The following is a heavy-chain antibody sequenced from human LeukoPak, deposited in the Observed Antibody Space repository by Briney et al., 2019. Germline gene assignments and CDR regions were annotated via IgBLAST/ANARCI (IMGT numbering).Heavy chain of an antibody. D-gene: IGHD3-10*01. Sequence: GESLKISCKGSGYSFTSYWIGWVRQMPGKGLEWMGIIYPGDSDTRYSPSFQGQVTISADKSISTAYLQWSSLKASDTATYYCARRRGLKYYGSGESFDYWGQGTLVTVSS. CDR2: IYPGDSDT. V-gene: IGHV5-51*01. J-gene: IGHJ4*02. CDR1: GYSFTSYW. CDR3: ARRRGLKYYGSGESFDY.